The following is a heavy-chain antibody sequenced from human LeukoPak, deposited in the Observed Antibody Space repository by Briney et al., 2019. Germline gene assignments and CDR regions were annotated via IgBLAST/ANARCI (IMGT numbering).Heavy chain of an antibody. CDR3: AREGGYCSSTSCYAPHDAFDI. D-gene: IGHD2-2*01. J-gene: IGHJ3*02. Sequence: GGSLRLSCAASGFTFSSYGMHWVRQAPGKGLEWVSVIYSGGSTYYADSVKGRFTISRHNSKNTLYLQMNSLRAEDTAVYYCAREGGYCSSTSCYAPHDAFDIWGQGTMVTVSS. CDR1: GFTFSSYG. CDR2: IYSGGST. V-gene: IGHV3-53*04.